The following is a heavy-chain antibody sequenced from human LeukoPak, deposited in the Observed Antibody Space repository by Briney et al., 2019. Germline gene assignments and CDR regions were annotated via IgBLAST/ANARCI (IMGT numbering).Heavy chain of an antibody. D-gene: IGHD3-22*01. CDR3: ARVTFYYYDSSGYDY. CDR2: ISSDGSST. V-gene: IGHV3-74*01. Sequence: GGSLRLSCAASGFSFSSYWMNWVRQAPGKGLVWVSRISSDGSSTNYADSVKGRFTISRDNAKNTLYLQMNSLRAEDTAVYYCARVTFYYYDSSGYDYWGQGTLVTVSS. CDR1: GFSFSSYW. J-gene: IGHJ4*02.